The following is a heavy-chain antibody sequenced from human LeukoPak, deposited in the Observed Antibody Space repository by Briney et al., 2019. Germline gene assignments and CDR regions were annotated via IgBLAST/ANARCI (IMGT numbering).Heavy chain of an antibody. CDR2: IIPIFGTA. J-gene: IGHJ3*02. CDR1: GGTFSSYA. D-gene: IGHD5-24*01. V-gene: IGHV1-69*13. Sequence: GASVKVSCKASGGTFSSYAISWVRQAPGQGLEWMGGIIPIFGTANYAQKFQGRVTITADESTSTAYMELSSLRSEDTAVYYCAREEETLRAFDIWGQGTMVTVSS. CDR3: AREEETLRAFDI.